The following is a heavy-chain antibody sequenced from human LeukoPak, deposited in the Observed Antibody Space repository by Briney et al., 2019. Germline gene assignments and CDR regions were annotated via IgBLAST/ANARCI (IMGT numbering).Heavy chain of an antibody. CDR2: VFYNGAT. CDR1: GGSISSSIYY. Sequence: PSETLSLTCIVSGGSISSSIYYWAWVRQPPGKGLEWIGTVFYNGATQYSPSLRSRVTISIDTSTNQFSLKLTSVTAADTALYYCARKDYYDSSGLDYWGQGTLVTVSS. CDR3: ARKDYYDSSGLDY. V-gene: IGHV4-39*07. J-gene: IGHJ4*02. D-gene: IGHD3-22*01.